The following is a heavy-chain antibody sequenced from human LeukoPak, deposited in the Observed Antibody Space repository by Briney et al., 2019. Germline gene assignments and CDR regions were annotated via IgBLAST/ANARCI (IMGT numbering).Heavy chain of an antibody. Sequence: GASVKVSCKASGYTFTGYYMHWVRQAPGQGLEWMGWINPNSGGTNYAQKFQGRVTMTRDTSISTAYMELSRLRSDDTAVYYCARGLTYDFWSGYYSGYFDYWGQGTLVTVSS. J-gene: IGHJ4*02. D-gene: IGHD3-3*01. CDR1: GYTFTGYY. V-gene: IGHV1-2*02. CDR3: ARGLTYDFWSGYYSGYFDY. CDR2: INPNSGGT.